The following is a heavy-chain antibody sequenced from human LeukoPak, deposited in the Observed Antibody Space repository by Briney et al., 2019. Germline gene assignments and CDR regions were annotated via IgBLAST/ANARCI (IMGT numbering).Heavy chain of an antibody. D-gene: IGHD6-13*01. J-gene: IGHJ4*02. CDR1: GYTFIDYY. Sequence: ASVKVSCKASGYTFIDYYMQWVRQAPGQGLEWMGRINPNSGGTNYAQKFQGRVTMTRDTSISTAYMELSSLRSDDTAGYHCAIGIRAVGSFDYWGQGTLVTVSS. V-gene: IGHV1-2*06. CDR2: INPNSGGT. CDR3: AIGIRAVGSFDY.